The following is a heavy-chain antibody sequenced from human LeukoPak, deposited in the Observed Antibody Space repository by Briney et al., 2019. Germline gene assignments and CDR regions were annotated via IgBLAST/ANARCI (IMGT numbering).Heavy chain of an antibody. CDR2: ICYSGST. J-gene: IGHJ4*02. CDR1: GGSISSRSQY. D-gene: IGHD5-18*01. CDR3: ARIRGYSYGILDY. V-gene: IGHV4-39*01. Sequence: SETLSLTCTVSGGSISSRSQYWGWIRQRPGKGVEWIGSICYSGSTSYNVSMKSRVSISVETTKNRFSLKLSSVTASDTAVYYCARIRGYSYGILDYWGQGTLVTVSS.